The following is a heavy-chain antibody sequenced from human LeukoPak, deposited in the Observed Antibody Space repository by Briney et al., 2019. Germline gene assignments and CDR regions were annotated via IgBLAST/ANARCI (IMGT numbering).Heavy chain of an antibody. CDR2: ISGSGGST. V-gene: IGHV3-23*01. CDR1: GFTFSSYA. J-gene: IGHJ6*02. CDR3: AKHGDYVYYYYGMDV. Sequence: GGSLRLSCAASGFTFSSYAMSWVRQAPGKGLEWVSVISGSGGSTYYADSVKGRFTISRDNSKNTLYLQMNSLRAEDTAVYYCAKHGDYVYYYYGMDVWGQGTTVTVSS. D-gene: IGHD4-17*01.